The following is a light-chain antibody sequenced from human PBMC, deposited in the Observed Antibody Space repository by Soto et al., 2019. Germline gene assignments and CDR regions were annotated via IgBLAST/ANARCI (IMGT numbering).Light chain of an antibody. J-gene: IGLJ1*01. CDR1: SSDVGSYSL. V-gene: IGLV2-23*01. CDR2: EGS. CDR3: CSYAGTDTYV. Sequence: QSLLTQPASVSGSPGQSITISCTGTSSDVGSYSLVSWYQQHPGKAPKLMIYEGSKRPSGVSNRYSGSKSGNTASLTISWLQAEDEADYYCCSYAGTDTYVFGTGTKLTVL.